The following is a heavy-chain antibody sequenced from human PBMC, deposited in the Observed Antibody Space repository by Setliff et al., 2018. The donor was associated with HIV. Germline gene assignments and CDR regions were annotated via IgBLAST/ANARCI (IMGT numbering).Heavy chain of an antibody. V-gene: IGHV4-34*01. Sequence: SETLSLTCAVYGGSFSGYYWSWIRQPPGKGLEWIGEINHSGSTNYNPSLKSRVSISVDTSKTQFSLKLSSVTAADTAVYYCARGGLVVATIWDAFDLWGQGTMVTV. J-gene: IGHJ3*01. CDR2: INHSGST. D-gene: IGHD5-12*01. CDR3: ARGGLVVATIWDAFDL. CDR1: GGSFSGYY.